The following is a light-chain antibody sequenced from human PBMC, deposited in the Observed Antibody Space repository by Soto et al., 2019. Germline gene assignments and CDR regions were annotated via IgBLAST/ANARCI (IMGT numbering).Light chain of an antibody. V-gene: IGKV3-15*01. CDR1: QSVRSN. CDR3: QQYNKWPAIT. J-gene: IGKJ5*01. CDR2: GAS. Sequence: EIVLTQSPATLSVSAGDRDTISCRASQSVRSNLAWYQQKPGQAPRLLIYGASTRATDIPARFSGSGSGTEFTLTISSLQSEDFAVYYCQQYNKWPAITFGQGTRLEIK.